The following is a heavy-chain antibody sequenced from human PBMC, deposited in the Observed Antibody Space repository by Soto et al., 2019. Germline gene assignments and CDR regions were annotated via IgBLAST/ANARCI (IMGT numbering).Heavy chain of an antibody. V-gene: IGHV3-9*01. CDR1: GFTFDDYA. J-gene: IGHJ6*02. D-gene: IGHD2-21*02. CDR2: ISWNSGSI. CDR3: AKDNCGGDCLSGMDV. Sequence: EVQLVESGGGLVQPGRSLRLSCAASGFTFDDYAMHWVRQAPGKGLEWVSGISWNSGSIGYADSVKGRFTISRDNAKNSLYLQMNSLRAEDTALYYCAKDNCGGDCLSGMDVWGQGTTVTVSS.